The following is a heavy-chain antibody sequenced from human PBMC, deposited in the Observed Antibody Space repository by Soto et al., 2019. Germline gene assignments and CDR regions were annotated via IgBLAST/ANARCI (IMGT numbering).Heavy chain of an antibody. Sequence: PGGSLRLSCAASGFTFSSYGMHWVRQAPGKGLDWVAVISYDGSNKHYADSVKGRFTISRDNSKNTLYLQMNSLRAEDTAVYYCAKINSGWYLGDAFDIWGQGTMVTVSS. CDR2: ISYDGSNK. CDR3: AKINSGWYLGDAFDI. J-gene: IGHJ3*02. V-gene: IGHV3-30*18. D-gene: IGHD6-19*01. CDR1: GFTFSSYG.